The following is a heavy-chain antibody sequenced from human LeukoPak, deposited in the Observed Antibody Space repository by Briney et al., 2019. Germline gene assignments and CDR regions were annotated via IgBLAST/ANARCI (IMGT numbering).Heavy chain of an antibody. CDR2: ISYDGSNK. CDR3: AREELVPAATWPPYYYYGMDV. V-gene: IGHV3-30-3*01. CDR1: GFTFSSYA. Sequence: GRSLRLSCAASGFTFSSYAMHWVRQAPGKGLEWVAVISYDGSNKYYADSVKGRFTISRDNSKNTLYLQMNSLRAEDTAVCYCAREELVPAATWPPYYYYGMDVWGQGTTVTVSS. D-gene: IGHD2-2*01. J-gene: IGHJ6*02.